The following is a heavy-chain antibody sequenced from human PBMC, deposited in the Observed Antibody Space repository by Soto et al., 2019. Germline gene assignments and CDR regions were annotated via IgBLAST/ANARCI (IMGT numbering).Heavy chain of an antibody. CDR2: IYYSGSS. J-gene: IGHJ4*02. V-gene: IGHV4-59*08. Sequence: SDTLSLTCTVSGGSLSGYYWSRIRQPPGKGLEWIGYIYYSGSSNYSPSLKSRVTMSVDTSKNQFSLKLSSVTAADTAVYYCARQGRYGDYYFDHWGQGTPVNVSS. CDR3: ARQGRYGDYYFDH. CDR1: GGSLSGYY. D-gene: IGHD4-17*01.